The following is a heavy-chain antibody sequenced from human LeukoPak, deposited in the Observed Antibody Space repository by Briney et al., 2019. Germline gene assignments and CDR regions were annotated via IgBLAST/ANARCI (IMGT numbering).Heavy chain of an antibody. CDR3: AVLFVSEGGY. CDR2: IESGGDTT. D-gene: IGHD5/OR15-5a*01. Sequence: GGSLRLSCAASGFTFSSHGMNWVRQAPGKGLEWVSGIESGGDTTYYTDSVKGRFTISRDSSKNTLYLQMNSLKDEDTAVYYCAVLFVSEGGYWGQGTVVTVSS. J-gene: IGHJ4*02. V-gene: IGHV3-23*01. CDR1: GFTFSSHG.